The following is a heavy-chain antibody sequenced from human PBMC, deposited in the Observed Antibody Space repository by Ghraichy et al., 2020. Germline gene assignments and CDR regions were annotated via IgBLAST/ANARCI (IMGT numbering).Heavy chain of an antibody. D-gene: IGHD2-2*01. CDR2: INHSGST. J-gene: IGHJ5*02. V-gene: IGHV4-34*01. Sequence: SETLSLTCAVYGGSFSGYYWSWIRQPPGKGLEWIGEINHSGSTNYNPSLKSRVTISVDTSKNQFSLKLSSVTAADTAGYYCARRAGVVPQGRWFDPWGQGTRVTVYS. CDR1: GGSFSGYY. CDR3: ARRAGVVPQGRWFDP.